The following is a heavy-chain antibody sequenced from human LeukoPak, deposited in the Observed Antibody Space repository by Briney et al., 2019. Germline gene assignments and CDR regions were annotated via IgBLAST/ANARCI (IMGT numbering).Heavy chain of an antibody. Sequence: GRSLRLSCAASGFTFSAYALHWVRQAPGKGLEWVSVISYDGSDKYYADSVKGRFTISRDSSKNTLYLQMNSLRAEDTAVYYCARDLNRYFDYWGQGTPVTVSS. CDR3: ARDLNRYFDY. V-gene: IGHV3-30-3*01. CDR1: GFTFSAYA. CDR2: ISYDGSDK. J-gene: IGHJ4*02.